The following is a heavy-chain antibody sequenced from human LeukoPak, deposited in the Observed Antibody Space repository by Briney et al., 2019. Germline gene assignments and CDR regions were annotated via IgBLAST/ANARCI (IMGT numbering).Heavy chain of an antibody. D-gene: IGHD5-18*01. V-gene: IGHV3-73*01. CDR2: IRNKGHNYAT. CDR3: TRGGYNMDTGYYYAMDV. J-gene: IGHJ6*02. CDR1: GFTFSGSA. Sequence: GGSLRLPCAASGFTFSGSAMHWVRQASGKGLEWIGRIRNKGHNYATAYAASVKGRFTISRDDSKNTAYLQMNSLKTEDTALYYCTRGGYNMDTGYYYAMDVWGQGTTVTVSS.